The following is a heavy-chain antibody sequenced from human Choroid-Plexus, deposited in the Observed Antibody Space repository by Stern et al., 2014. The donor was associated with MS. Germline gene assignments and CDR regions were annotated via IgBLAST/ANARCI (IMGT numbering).Heavy chain of an antibody. CDR2: SIPMFGTT. CDR1: GGTFTNYP. CDR3: TSATRTGNYGMDV. D-gene: IGHD1-1*01. Sequence: QVQLVQSGAEVKKPGSSGRVSWKASGGTFTNYPISWVRQDPGQGLERMGGSIPMFGTTNYAQKFQGRVTITADESTITAYMDLSSLRSEDTAVYYCTSATRTGNYGMDVWGQGTTVTASS. V-gene: IGHV1-69*01. J-gene: IGHJ6*02.